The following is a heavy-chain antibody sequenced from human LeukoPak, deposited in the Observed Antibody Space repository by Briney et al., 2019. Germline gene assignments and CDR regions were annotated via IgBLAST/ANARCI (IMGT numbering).Heavy chain of an antibody. CDR2: INHSGST. D-gene: IGHD6-13*01. J-gene: IGHJ3*02. CDR1: GGSFSGYY. V-gene: IGHV4-34*01. Sequence: SETLSLTCAVYGGSFSGYYWSWIRQPPGKGLEWIGEINHSGSTNYNPSLKSRVTISVDTSKNQFSLKLSSVTAADTAVYYCARPSSSWYVRDAFDIWGQGTMVTVPS. CDR3: ARPSSSWYVRDAFDI.